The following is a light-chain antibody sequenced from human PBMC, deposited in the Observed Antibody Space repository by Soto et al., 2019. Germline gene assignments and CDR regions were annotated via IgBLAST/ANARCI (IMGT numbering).Light chain of an antibody. CDR3: SSYSTTSTLV. V-gene: IGLV2-14*03. CDR2: DVS. Sequence: QSALTQPASVSGSPGRSITISCTGAISDVGGYNYVSWYQHHPGKSPQLMIYDVSNRPSGVSNRFSGSKSGNTASLTISGLQAEDEADYYCSSYSTTSTLVFGTGTKVTVL. CDR1: ISDVGGYNY. J-gene: IGLJ1*01.